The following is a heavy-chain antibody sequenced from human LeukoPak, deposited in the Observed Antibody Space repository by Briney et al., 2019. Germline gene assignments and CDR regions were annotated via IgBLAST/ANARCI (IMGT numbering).Heavy chain of an antibody. J-gene: IGHJ5*02. CDR3: ASDRQSFWFDP. Sequence: SETLSLTCTVSGGSISSGDYYWSWIRQPPGKGLEWIGYIYYSGSTYYNPSLKSRVTISVDTSKNQFSLKLSSVTAADTAVYYCASDRQSFWFDPWGQGTLVTVSS. V-gene: IGHV4-30-4*01. CDR2: IYYSGST. CDR1: GGSISSGDYY.